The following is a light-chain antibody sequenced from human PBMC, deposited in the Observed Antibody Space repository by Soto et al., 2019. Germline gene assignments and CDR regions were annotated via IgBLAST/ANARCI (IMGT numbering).Light chain of an antibody. Sequence: QSVLTQPASVSGSPGQSITISCTGTSSDVGGYTYVSWYQQHPGKAPKLMIFGVSNRPSGVSIRFSGSKSGNTASLTISGLQAEDEADYYCTSYTSSSTRVFGTGTKVTVL. J-gene: IGLJ1*01. CDR1: SSDVGGYTY. V-gene: IGLV2-14*01. CDR3: TSYTSSSTRV. CDR2: GVS.